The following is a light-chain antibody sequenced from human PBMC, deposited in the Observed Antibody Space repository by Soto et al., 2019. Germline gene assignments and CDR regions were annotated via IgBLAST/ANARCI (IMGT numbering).Light chain of an antibody. Sequence: DIQMTQAPSTRCASVGDRVTLTCRASQSISSWLAWYQQKPGKAPKLLIYKASSLESGVPSRFSGSGSGTEFTLTISSLQPDDFATYYCQQYNSYSETFGQGTKVDNK. J-gene: IGKJ1*01. V-gene: IGKV1-5*03. CDR2: KAS. CDR1: QSISSW. CDR3: QQYNSYSET.